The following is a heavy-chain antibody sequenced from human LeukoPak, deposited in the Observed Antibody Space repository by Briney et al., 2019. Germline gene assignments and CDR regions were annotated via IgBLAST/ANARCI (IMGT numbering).Heavy chain of an antibody. CDR3: ARDLGSSGWGGFKVLGD. D-gene: IGHD6-19*01. Sequence: AASVKVSCKASGYTFTGYYMHWVRQAPGQGLEWMGWINPNSGGTNYAQKFQGRVTMTRDTSISTAYMELSRLRSDDTAVYYCARDLGSSGWGGFKVLGDWGQGTLVTVSS. V-gene: IGHV1-2*02. CDR2: INPNSGGT. J-gene: IGHJ4*02. CDR1: GYTFTGYY.